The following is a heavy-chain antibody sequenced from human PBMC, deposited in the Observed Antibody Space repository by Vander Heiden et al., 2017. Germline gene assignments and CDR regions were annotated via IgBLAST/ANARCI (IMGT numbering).Heavy chain of an antibody. Sequence: QVQLQESGPGLVKPSETLSLTCIVSGGSISHKNYYWGWIRQPPGKGLEWIGNIYYSENTYYNPSLKSRVTMSVDTSKNHFSLNLSSVTAADTAVYYCARSSVWFGDLSTLDPWGQGTLVTVSS. CDR3: ARSSVWFGDLSTLDP. V-gene: IGHV4-39*02. J-gene: IGHJ5*02. D-gene: IGHD3-10*01. CDR1: GGSISHKNYY. CDR2: IYYSENT.